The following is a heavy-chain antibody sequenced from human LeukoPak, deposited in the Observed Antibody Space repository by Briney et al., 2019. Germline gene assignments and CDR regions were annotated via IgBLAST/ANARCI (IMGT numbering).Heavy chain of an antibody. CDR3: ATAVAGNDYAFDI. J-gene: IGHJ3*02. D-gene: IGHD6-13*01. CDR1: GDSVSSSGAA. V-gene: IGHV6-1*01. CDR2: IYYRSKWRN. Sequence: SQTLSLTCAISGDSVSSSGAAWNWIRQSPSRGLEWLGRIYYRSKWRNNYAVSVKSRITINPDTSKNQFSLQLNSVTPEDTAMYYCATAVAGNDYAFDIWGQGTMVTVSS.